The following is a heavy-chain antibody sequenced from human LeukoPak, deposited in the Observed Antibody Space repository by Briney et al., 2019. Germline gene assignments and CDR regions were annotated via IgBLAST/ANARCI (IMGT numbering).Heavy chain of an antibody. CDR2: INHSGST. CDR3: ARHVTAVVSFDY. V-gene: IGHV4-34*01. D-gene: IGHD3-22*01. CDR1: GGSFSGYY. Sequence: PSETLSLTCAVYGGSFSGYYWSWIRQPPGKGLEWIGEINHSGSTNYNPSLKSRVTISVDTSKNQFSLKLSSVTAADTAVYYCARHVTAVVSFDYWGQGTLVTVSS. J-gene: IGHJ4*02.